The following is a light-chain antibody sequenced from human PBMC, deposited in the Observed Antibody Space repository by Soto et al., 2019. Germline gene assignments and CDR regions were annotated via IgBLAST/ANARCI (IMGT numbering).Light chain of an antibody. V-gene: IGKV1D-13*01. CDR1: QGVSIC. CDR3: HQFNKYPLT. Sequence: AVQLTQSPSSLSASAGDRVTITCRASQGVSICLAWYQQTPVKAQKLLIYEASSLESGGPSRFSGSGSGKDFTPTNSRLQPEDFATYYCHQFNKYPLTVGGGTQVEIK. CDR2: EAS. J-gene: IGKJ4*01.